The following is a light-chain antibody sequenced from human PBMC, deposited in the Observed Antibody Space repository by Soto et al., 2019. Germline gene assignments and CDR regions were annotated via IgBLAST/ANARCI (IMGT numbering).Light chain of an antibody. J-gene: IGKJ4*01. CDR1: QGIRND. CDR2: AAS. CDR3: LQDYDYPLT. Sequence: AIQMTQSPSSLSASVGDRVTITCRASQGIRNDLGWYQQRPGKAPKVLIYAASTVQSGVPSRFSGSGYGTDFTLPISSLQPEDFATYYCLQDYDYPLTFGGGTKVEI. V-gene: IGKV1-6*01.